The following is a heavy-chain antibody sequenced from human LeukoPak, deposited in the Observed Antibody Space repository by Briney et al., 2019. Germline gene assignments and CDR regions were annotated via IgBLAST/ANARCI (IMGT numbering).Heavy chain of an antibody. V-gene: IGHV4-34*01. Sequence: SETLSLTCAVYGVSFSGYYWSWLRQPPGKGLEWIGEINHSGSTNYHPPLKSRVTISVDTSKNQFSLKLSSVTAADTAVYYCARALVVPAALGAEYGMDVWGQGTKVTVSS. CDR1: GVSFSGYY. D-gene: IGHD2-2*01. CDR2: INHSGST. CDR3: ARALVVPAALGAEYGMDV. J-gene: IGHJ6*02.